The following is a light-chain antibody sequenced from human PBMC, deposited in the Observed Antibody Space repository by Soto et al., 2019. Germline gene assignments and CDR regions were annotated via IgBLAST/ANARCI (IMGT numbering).Light chain of an antibody. CDR1: NSDVGGYNY. CDR2: EVN. Sequence: QSALTQPPSASGSPGQSVTISCTGNNSDVGGYNYVSWYQQYPGKAPKLIIYEVNERPSGVPDRFSGSKSGNTASLTVSGLQTADEADYYCSSYAGSNWYVFGTGTKLTVL. CDR3: SSYAGSNWYV. J-gene: IGLJ1*01. V-gene: IGLV2-8*01.